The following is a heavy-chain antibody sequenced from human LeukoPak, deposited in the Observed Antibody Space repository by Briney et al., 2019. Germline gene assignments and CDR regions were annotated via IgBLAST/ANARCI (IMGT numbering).Heavy chain of an antibody. Sequence: PGGSLRLSCAASGFTFSDYYMSWIRQAPGKGLEWVSYLNSSGSTLYYADSVKGRFTMSRDNAKNSLYLKMNSLRAEDRAVYYCARDRSRDGGPKWAFDIWGQGTMVTVSS. CDR3: ARDRSRDGGPKWAFDI. D-gene: IGHD4-23*01. CDR1: GFTFSDYY. V-gene: IGHV3-11*01. CDR2: LNSSGSTL. J-gene: IGHJ3*02.